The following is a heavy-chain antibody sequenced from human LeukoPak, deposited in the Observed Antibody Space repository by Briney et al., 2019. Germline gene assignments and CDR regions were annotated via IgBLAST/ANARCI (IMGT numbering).Heavy chain of an antibody. CDR1: GGSISNRNYH. CDR3: ARDGRFPPEVLPRYFDY. D-gene: IGHD1-26*01. J-gene: IGHJ4*02. Sequence: SETLSLTCTVSGGSISNRNYHWGWIRQPPGEGLEWIGSIYYSGSTYYNPSLKSRVTISVDTSKNQFSLRLSSVTAADTAVYYCARDGRFPPEVLPRYFDYWGQGTLVTVSS. CDR2: IYYSGST. V-gene: IGHV4-39*07.